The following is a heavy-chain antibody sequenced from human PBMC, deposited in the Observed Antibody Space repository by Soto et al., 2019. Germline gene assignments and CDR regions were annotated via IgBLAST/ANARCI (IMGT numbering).Heavy chain of an antibody. J-gene: IGHJ4*02. CDR3: ARERQYEPLLY. CDR2: VSAYNRNT. CDR1: GYTFTNYG. Sequence: QVQLVQSGVEVKKPGASVKVSCQASGYTFTNYGITWLRQAPGQGLEWMGWVSAYNRNTNYAQRFQDRVTMTTDTSTRTAHMELRNLKSDDTXXYFCARERQYEPLLYWGQGTLVTVSS. D-gene: IGHD2-2*01. V-gene: IGHV1-18*01.